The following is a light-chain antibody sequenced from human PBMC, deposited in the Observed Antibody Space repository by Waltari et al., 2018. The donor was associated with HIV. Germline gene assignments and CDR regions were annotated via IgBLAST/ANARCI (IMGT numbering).Light chain of an antibody. Sequence: VVLTQFPVSLSVSVGQSASISCRSSERLVSADGNTYLSWFQQRPGQSPRRLIYKVSNRDSGVPGKFSGSGAVRDFTLQINRVEAEDVATYYCAQETFGGWTFGPGTKVEI. CDR3: AQETFGGWT. CDR2: KVS. J-gene: IGKJ1*01. V-gene: IGKV2-30*01. CDR1: ERLVSADGNTY.